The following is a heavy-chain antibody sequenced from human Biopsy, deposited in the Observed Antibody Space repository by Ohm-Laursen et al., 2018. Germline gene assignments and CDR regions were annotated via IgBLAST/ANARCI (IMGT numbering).Heavy chain of an antibody. J-gene: IGHJ4*02. Sequence: GTLSPTCAVSGYSIKSGYYWGWIRQPPGKGLEWIGNIYHSGSTYYNPSLKSRVTISVEKSKNQFSLKLSSVTAADTAVYYCARLEWRDTFFDFWGQGRLVTVSS. CDR1: GYSIKSGYY. CDR2: IYHSGST. CDR3: ARLEWRDTFFDF. D-gene: IGHD3-3*01. V-gene: IGHV4-38-2*01.